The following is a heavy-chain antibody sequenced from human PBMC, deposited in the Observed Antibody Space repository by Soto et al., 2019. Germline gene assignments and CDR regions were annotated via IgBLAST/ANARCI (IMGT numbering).Heavy chain of an antibody. J-gene: IGHJ6*03. CDR1: GFTFSSYD. CDR3: ARGPERRSPNYYYYYMDV. CDR2: IGTAGDT. D-gene: IGHD1-1*01. V-gene: IGHV3-13*01. Sequence: PGGSLRLSCAASGFTFSSYDMHWVRQATGKGLEWVSAIGTAGDTYYPGSVKGRFTISRENAKNSLYLQMNSLRAGDTAVYYCARGPERRSPNYYYYYMDVWGKGTTVTVSS.